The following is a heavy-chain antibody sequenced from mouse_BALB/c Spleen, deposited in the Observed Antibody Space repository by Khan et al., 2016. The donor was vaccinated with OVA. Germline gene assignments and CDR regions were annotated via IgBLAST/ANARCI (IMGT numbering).Heavy chain of an antibody. CDR3: VRLGYGNYWFAY. CDR1: GFNIKDYY. V-gene: IGHV14-1*02. Sequence: VQLQQPGAELVRPGALVKLSCKASGFNIKDYYMNWVKQRPEQGLEWIGWIDPENGDTIYDPKFQGKASITADTSANTAYLHLSSLTSEDTAVYYCVRLGYGNYWFAYWGQGTLLTVSA. CDR2: IDPENGDT. J-gene: IGHJ3*01. D-gene: IGHD2-10*02.